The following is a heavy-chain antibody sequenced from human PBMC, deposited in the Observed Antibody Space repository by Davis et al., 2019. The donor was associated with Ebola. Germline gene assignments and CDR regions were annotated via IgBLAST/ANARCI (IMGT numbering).Heavy chain of an antibody. J-gene: IGHJ5*02. CDR1: GGSFSGYY. V-gene: IGHV4-34*01. CDR3: ARDYYDFWSGYYPGFDP. D-gene: IGHD3-3*01. CDR2: INHSGGT. Sequence: SETLSLTCAVYGGSFSGYYWSWIRQPPGKGLEWIGEINHSGGTNYNPSLKSRDTILVDKSTNQFSLKVTSVTAADTAVYYCARDYYDFWSGYYPGFDPWGQGTLVTVSS.